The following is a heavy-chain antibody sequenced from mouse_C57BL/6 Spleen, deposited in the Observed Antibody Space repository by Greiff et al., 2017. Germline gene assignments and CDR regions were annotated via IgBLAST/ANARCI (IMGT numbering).Heavy chain of an antibody. V-gene: IGHV1-26*01. Sequence: VQLQQSGPGLVKPGASVKLSCKASGYTFTDYYMTWVKQSHGKSLEWIGDINPNNGSTSYNQKFKGKATLTVDESSSTAYMELRSLTSEDSAVYYCARWGPYEPFAYWGQGTLVTVSA. J-gene: IGHJ3*01. CDR2: INPNNGST. CDR3: ARWGPYEPFAY. D-gene: IGHD2-3*01. CDR1: GYTFTDYY.